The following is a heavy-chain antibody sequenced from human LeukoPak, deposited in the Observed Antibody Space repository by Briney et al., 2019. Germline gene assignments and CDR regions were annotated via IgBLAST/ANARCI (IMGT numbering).Heavy chain of an antibody. CDR1: GYTFTSYY. CDR3: ARDDDIVVVPAALGY. Sequence: ASVKVSCKASGYTFTSYYMHWVRQAPGQGLEWMGRIIPILGIANYAQKFQGRVTITADKSTSTAYMELSSLRSEDTAVYYCARDDDIVVVPAALGYWGQGTLVTVSS. V-gene: IGHV1-69*04. J-gene: IGHJ4*02. CDR2: IIPILGIA. D-gene: IGHD2-2*01.